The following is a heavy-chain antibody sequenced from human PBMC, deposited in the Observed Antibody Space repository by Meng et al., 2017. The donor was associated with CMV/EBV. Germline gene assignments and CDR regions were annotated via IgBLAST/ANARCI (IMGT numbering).Heavy chain of an antibody. CDR1: VRSISSGDYF. V-gene: IGHV4-30-4*08. Sequence: ESGPGLVKPSQTLSLTCTVSVRSISSGDYFWSWIRQPPGKGLEWIGYIYYSGSTYYNPSLKSRVTISGDTSKNQFSLKLSSVTAGDTAVYYCARVTSRVAGAFDYWGQGTLVTVSS. CDR2: IYYSGST. D-gene: IGHD1-14*01. J-gene: IGHJ4*02. CDR3: ARVTSRVAGAFDY.